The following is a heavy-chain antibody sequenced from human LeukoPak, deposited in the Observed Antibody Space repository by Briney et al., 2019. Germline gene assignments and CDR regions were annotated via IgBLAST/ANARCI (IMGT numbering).Heavy chain of an antibody. CDR3: ARIVEAAVGYFDY. Sequence: GGSLRLSCAASGFIFSDYGMIWVRQAPGKGLEWVASVSSSSSYIYYAESLKGRFTISSDNAKNSLYLQMNSLRAEDTAVYYCARIVEAAVGYFDYWGQGSLVIVSS. V-gene: IGHV3-21*01. CDR2: VSSSSSYI. J-gene: IGHJ4*02. D-gene: IGHD6-13*01. CDR1: GFIFSDYG.